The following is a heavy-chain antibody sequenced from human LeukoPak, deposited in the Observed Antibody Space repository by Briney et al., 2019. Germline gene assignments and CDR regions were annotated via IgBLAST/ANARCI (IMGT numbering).Heavy chain of an antibody. J-gene: IGHJ3*02. V-gene: IGHV3-20*04. CDR2: INWYGETT. D-gene: IGHD3-10*01. Sequence: RSGGALRLSCAASGFNFEGNGMSWVRQAPGKGLEGVAGINWYGETTGYVDSVKGRFTISRDNAKNSLYLQMNSLRAEDTALYYCARQFLYHGAKDVRGVISAFDIWGQGTMVTVSS. CDR3: ARQFLYHGAKDVRGVISAFDI. CDR1: GFNFEGNG.